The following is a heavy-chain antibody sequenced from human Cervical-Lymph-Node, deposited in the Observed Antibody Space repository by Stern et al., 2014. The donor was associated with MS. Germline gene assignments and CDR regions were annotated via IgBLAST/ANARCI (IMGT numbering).Heavy chain of an antibody. CDR2: INTYNGKT. CDR3: ARDIVVLVAATRLLGYGVDV. D-gene: IGHD2-15*01. V-gene: IGHV1-18*01. J-gene: IGHJ6*02. Sequence: VQLVQSGAEVKKPGASVKVSCKASGYTFINYAISWVRQAPGQGLEWMGWINTYNGKTNYAQNLQDRVTMTTDTSTSTAYMELTSLRSDDTAIYFCARDIVVLVAATRLLGYGVDVWGQGTTVTVSS. CDR1: GYTFINYA.